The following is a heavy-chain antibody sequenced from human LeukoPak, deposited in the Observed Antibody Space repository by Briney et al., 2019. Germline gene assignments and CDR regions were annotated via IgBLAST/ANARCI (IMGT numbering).Heavy chain of an antibody. CDR1: GFTVSSNY. V-gene: IGHV3-53*05. D-gene: IGHD2-8*01. J-gene: IGHJ4*02. CDR3: ATEYCTNGVCRRYYFDY. CDR2: IYSGGST. Sequence: PGGSLRLSCAASGFTVSSNYMSWVRQAPGKGLEWVSVIYSGGSTYYADSVKGRFTISRDNSMNTLYLQMNSLRAEDTAVYYCATEYCTNGVCRRYYFDYWGQGTLVTVSS.